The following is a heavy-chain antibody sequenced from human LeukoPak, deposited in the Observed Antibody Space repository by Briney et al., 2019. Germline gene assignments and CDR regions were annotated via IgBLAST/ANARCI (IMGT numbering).Heavy chain of an antibody. CDR1: GGSISSYY. V-gene: IGHV4-59*01. Sequence: SETLSLTCTVSGGSISSYYWSWIRQPPGKGLEWIGYIYYSGSTNYNPSLRNRVTISVDTSKSQFSLNLSSVTAADTAVYYCARASDYGDHGGHYYYYGVDVWGQGTTVTVSS. CDR2: IYYSGST. J-gene: IGHJ6*02. CDR3: ARASDYGDHGGHYYYYGVDV. D-gene: IGHD4-17*01.